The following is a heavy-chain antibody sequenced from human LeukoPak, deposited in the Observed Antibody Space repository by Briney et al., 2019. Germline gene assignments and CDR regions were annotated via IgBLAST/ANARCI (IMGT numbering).Heavy chain of an antibody. CDR3: ARRVQPNAGPFDS. V-gene: IGHV3-23*01. Sequence: GRSLRLSCAAPGFTFSGCALSWVRQAPGKGLEWVAGISGDSAKTYYADSVKARFTISRDNSKNTLFLQMDRLRAEDTAVYYCARRVQPNAGPFDSWGQGTLASVS. D-gene: IGHD3-10*01. J-gene: IGHJ4*02. CDR1: GFTFSGCA. CDR2: ISGDSAKT.